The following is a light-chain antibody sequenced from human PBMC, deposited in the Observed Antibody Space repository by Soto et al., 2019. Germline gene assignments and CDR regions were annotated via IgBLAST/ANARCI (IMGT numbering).Light chain of an antibody. J-gene: IGKJ2*01. CDR2: DAS. Sequence: EIVLTQSPATLSLSPGERATLSCRANQIVISSLAWYQQKPGQAPRLLIYDASNRATGIPARFSGSGSGTDFTLPISCLEPEDFAVYSCQQRSKWPYTFGQGTKLEIK. CDR1: QIVISS. V-gene: IGKV3-11*01. CDR3: QQRSKWPYT.